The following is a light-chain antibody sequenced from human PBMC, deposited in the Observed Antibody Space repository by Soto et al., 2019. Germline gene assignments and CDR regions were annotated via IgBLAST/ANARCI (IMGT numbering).Light chain of an antibody. CDR2: EVS. CDR1: SSDVGGYNY. V-gene: IGLV2-14*01. Sequence: QSALTQPASVSGSPGQSITISCTGTSSDVGGYNYVSWYQHHPGKAPKLMIYEVSNRPSGVSNRFSGSKSGNTDSLTISGLQAEDEDDYYCSSYTSSSTVVVGGGTKLTVL. CDR3: SSYTSSSTVV. J-gene: IGLJ2*01.